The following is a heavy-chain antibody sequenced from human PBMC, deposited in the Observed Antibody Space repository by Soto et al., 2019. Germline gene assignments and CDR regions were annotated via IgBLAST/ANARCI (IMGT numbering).Heavy chain of an antibody. CDR3: GREAVADGFDI. J-gene: IGHJ3*02. CDR2: ILPIFGTT. D-gene: IGHD6-19*01. CDR1: GGTFSSYA. Sequence: QVQLVQSGAEVKKPGSSVKVSCKSPGGTFSSYAISWVRQAPGQGLEWMGGILPIFGTTNYSQKLQGRITITAYESTSAAYMELSSLRSEDTAVYYCGREAVADGFDIWGQGTMVTVSS. V-gene: IGHV1-69*01.